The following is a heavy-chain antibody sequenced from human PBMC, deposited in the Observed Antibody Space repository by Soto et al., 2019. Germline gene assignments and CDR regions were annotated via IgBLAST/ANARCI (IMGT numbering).Heavy chain of an antibody. CDR3: ARASTPGYFDY. Sequence: GGSLRLSCAASGFIVSSNYMSWVRQAPGKGLEWVSVIYSGGSTYYADSVKGRFTISRDNSKNTLYLQMNSLRAEDTAVYYCARASTPGYFDYWGQGTLVTVSS. J-gene: IGHJ4*02. V-gene: IGHV3-66*01. CDR2: IYSGGST. CDR1: GFIVSSNY.